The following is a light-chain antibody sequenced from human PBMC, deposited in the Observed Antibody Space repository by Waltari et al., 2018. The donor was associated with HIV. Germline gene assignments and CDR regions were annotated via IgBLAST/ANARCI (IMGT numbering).Light chain of an antibody. J-gene: IGKJ1*01. CDR2: GAS. CDR1: QRVSNNY. Sequence: EIVLTQSPGTLSLSPGERAILSCRASQRVSNNYLAWYQQKPGQAPRLLIYGASSRATDNPDRFSGSGSGTDFNLTISRLEPEDFAVYYCQQYGGSPWTFGQGTKVEIK. CDR3: QQYGGSPWT. V-gene: IGKV3-20*01.